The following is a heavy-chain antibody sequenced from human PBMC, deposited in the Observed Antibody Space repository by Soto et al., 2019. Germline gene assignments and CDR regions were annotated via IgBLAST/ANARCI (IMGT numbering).Heavy chain of an antibody. CDR2: IYYSGST. Sequence: QVQLQESGPGLVKPSQTLSLTCTVSGGSISSGDSSWSWLRQPPGKGLEWMGYIYYSGSTYYNPSLKSRVTISLDTSKNQFCLKLSSLTDADTAEYYCASRKSSPYFDDWGQGTLVTVSS. J-gene: IGHJ4*02. CDR3: ASRKSSPYFDD. V-gene: IGHV4-30-4*01. CDR1: GGSISSGDSS. D-gene: IGHD3-10*01.